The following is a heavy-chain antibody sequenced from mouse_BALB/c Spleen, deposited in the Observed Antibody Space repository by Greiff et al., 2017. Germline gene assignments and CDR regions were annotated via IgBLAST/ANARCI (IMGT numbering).Heavy chain of an antibody. CDR1: GFSLTGYG. D-gene: IGHD1-1*02. CDR3: ARAYYGGRYYFDY. J-gene: IGHJ2*01. Sequence: VQLQESGPGLVAPSQSLSITCTVSGFSLTGYGVNWVRQPPGKGLEWLGMIWGDGSTDYNSALKSRLSISKDNSKSQVFLKMNSLQTDDTARYYCARAYYGGRYYFDYWGQGTTLTVSS. CDR2: IWGDGST. V-gene: IGHV2-6-7*01.